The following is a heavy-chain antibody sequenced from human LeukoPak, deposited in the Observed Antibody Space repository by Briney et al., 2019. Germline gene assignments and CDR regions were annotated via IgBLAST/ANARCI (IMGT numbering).Heavy chain of an antibody. CDR2: ISSSSSYI. V-gene: IGHV3-21*01. Sequence: GGSLRLSCADSGFTFSSYSMNWVRQAPGKGLEWVSSISSSSSYIYYADSVKGRFTISRDNAKNSLYLQMNSLRAEDTAVYYCARDQGYYDSSGPIDYWGQGTLVTVSS. D-gene: IGHD3-22*01. CDR3: ARDQGYYDSSGPIDY. J-gene: IGHJ4*02. CDR1: GFTFSSYS.